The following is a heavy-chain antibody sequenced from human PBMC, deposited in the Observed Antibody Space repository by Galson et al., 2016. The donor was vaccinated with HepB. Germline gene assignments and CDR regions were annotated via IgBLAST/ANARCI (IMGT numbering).Heavy chain of an antibody. V-gene: IGHV3-53*01. CDR3: ARDGGYAGSYSVGDAFDI. D-gene: IGHD1-26*01. CDR2: VYSDGKT. Sequence: SLRLSCADSGFNVGYSYMTWVRQAPGKGLEWVSIVYSDGKTFYADSVKGRFTISRDNSKNTLYLQMNSLRAEDTAMYYCARDGGYAGSYSVGDAFDIWGQGTMVTVSS. CDR1: GFNVGYSY. J-gene: IGHJ3*02.